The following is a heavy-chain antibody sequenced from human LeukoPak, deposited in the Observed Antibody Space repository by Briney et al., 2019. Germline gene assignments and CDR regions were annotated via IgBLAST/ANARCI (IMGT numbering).Heavy chain of an antibody. Sequence: PGGSLTLSCAASGFTFSDYTMNWVRQAPGKGLEWVSSISSKSGYIYYADSVKGRFTISRDNAKNSLYLQMNSLRAGDTAVYYCARVAGVTHSLPDYWGQGILVSVSS. CDR3: ARVAGVTHSLPDY. D-gene: IGHD3-16*01. V-gene: IGHV3-21*01. CDR1: GFTFSDYT. J-gene: IGHJ4*02. CDR2: ISSKSGYI.